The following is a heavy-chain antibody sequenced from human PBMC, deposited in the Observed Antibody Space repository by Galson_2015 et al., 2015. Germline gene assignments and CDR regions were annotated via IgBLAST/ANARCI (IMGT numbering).Heavy chain of an antibody. CDR3: ARGRADHQQLENYYYYYMDV. CDR1: GFTVSNYY. CDR2: IYTGGST. V-gene: IGHV3-53*01. J-gene: IGHJ6*03. Sequence: SLRLSCAVSGFTVSNYYMGWVRQAPGKGLDWVSVIYTGGSTYYADSVKGRFIVSRDNSENTLYLQMNSLRAEDTAVYYCARGRADHQQLENYYYYYMDVWGKGTAVTVSS. D-gene: IGHD6-13*01.